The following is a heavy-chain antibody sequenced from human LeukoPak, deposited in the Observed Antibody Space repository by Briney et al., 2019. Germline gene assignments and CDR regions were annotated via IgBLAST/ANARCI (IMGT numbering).Heavy chain of an antibody. Sequence: GGSLRLSCAASGFTFITYAMSWVRQPPGKGLEWVSAISGSASTYYADSVNGPFTISRDNSKNTLYLQMNSLRAEDTAVYYCAKTHKYCSSTSCYKIPYYYYYMDVWGKGTTVTVSS. CDR2: ISGSAST. CDR3: AKTHKYCSSTSCYKIPYYYYYMDV. J-gene: IGHJ6*03. V-gene: IGHV3-23*01. CDR1: GFTFITYA. D-gene: IGHD2-2*02.